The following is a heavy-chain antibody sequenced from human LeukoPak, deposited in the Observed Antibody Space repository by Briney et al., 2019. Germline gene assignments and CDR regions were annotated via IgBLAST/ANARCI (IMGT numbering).Heavy chain of an antibody. J-gene: IGHJ5*02. CDR1: GFTFSDYY. CDR2: ISSSGSTI. V-gene: IGHV3-11*04. D-gene: IGHD6-19*01. Sequence: GGSLRLSCAASGFTFSDYYMSWIRQAPGKGLEWVSYISSSGSTIYYADSVKGRFTISRDNSKNTLYLQMNSLRAEDTAVYYCAKDPGIAVAGSSGWFDPWGQGTLVTVSS. CDR3: AKDPGIAVAGSSGWFDP.